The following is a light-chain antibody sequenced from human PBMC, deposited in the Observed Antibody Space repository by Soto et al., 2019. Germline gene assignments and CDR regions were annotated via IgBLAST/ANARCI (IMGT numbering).Light chain of an antibody. CDR3: CSYARPFAV. V-gene: IGLV2-11*01. CDR1: SSDVGVYKF. Sequence: QSVLTQPPSVSGSPGQSVAISCTGLSSDVGVYKFVSWYQQRPGKAPKLIIYDVNKCPSGIPDRFAGSKSGDTASLTISGLRAEDEADYSCCSYARPFAVFGGGTQLTVL. CDR2: DVN. J-gene: IGLJ2*01.